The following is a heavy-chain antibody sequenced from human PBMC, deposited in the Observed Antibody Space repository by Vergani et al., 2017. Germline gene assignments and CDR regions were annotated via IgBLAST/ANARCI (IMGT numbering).Heavy chain of an antibody. J-gene: IGHJ1*01. Sequence: QVHLVESGGGVVQPGRSLILSCVVSGFTSSYYGMHWVRQAPGKGLEWVAVISYDGTQKYYADSVKGRFTISRDNSKSNLYLQMNSLRTEDTAVYYCATKSCGTPGCQIGYFREWGQGTLVTVSS. CDR2: ISYDGTQK. CDR3: ATKSCGTPGCQIGYFRE. D-gene: IGHD1-1*01. V-gene: IGHV3-30*03. CDR1: GFTSSYYG.